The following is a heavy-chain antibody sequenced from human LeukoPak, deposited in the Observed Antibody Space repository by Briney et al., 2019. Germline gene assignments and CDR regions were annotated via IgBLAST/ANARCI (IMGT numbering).Heavy chain of an antibody. CDR1: GGSISSYY. Sequence: SETLSPTCTVSGGSISSYYWSWIRQPPGKVLEWIGYIYYSGSTNYNPSLKSRVTISVDTSKNQFSLKLSSVTAADTAVYYCARGRLGYCSSTSCDDAFDIWGQGTMVTVSS. CDR2: IYYSGST. CDR3: ARGRLGYCSSTSCDDAFDI. J-gene: IGHJ3*02. V-gene: IGHV4-59*12. D-gene: IGHD2-2*01.